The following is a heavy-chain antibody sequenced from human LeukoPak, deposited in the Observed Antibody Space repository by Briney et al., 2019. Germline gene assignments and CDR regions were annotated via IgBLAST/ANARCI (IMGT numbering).Heavy chain of an antibody. Sequence: GGSLRLSCAASGFTFSSYSMNWVSQAPGKGLEWVSSISSSSSYIYYADSVKGRFTISRDNAKNSLYLQMNSLRAEDTAVYYCAREAPYDFWSGLVLYYFDYWGQGTLVTVSS. CDR3: AREAPYDFWSGLVLYYFDY. CDR1: GFTFSSYS. D-gene: IGHD3-3*01. CDR2: ISSSSSYI. V-gene: IGHV3-21*01. J-gene: IGHJ4*02.